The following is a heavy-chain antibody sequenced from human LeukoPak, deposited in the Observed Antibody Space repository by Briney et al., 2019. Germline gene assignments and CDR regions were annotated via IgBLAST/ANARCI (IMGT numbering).Heavy chain of an antibody. Sequence: PGGSLRLSCAASGFILSDHYMDWVRQAPGKGLEWVGRTRNKFKSYTTEYAASVKGRFIISRDDSKNSLYLQMNSLKTEDTAVYFCARQKVYYDNSGSEAYAFDIWGQGTMVTVSS. CDR2: TRNKFKSYTT. CDR1: GFILSDHY. J-gene: IGHJ3*02. CDR3: ARQKVYYDNSGSEAYAFDI. V-gene: IGHV3-72*01. D-gene: IGHD3-22*01.